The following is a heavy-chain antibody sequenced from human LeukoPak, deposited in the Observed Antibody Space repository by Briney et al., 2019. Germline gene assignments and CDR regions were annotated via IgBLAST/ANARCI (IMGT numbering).Heavy chain of an antibody. CDR1: GGSFSGYY. CDR3: ARGRWYYYDSSGYYYFDY. D-gene: IGHD3-22*01. V-gene: IGHV4-34*01. Sequence: PSETLSLTCAVYGGSFSGYYWSWIRQPPGKGLEWIGEINHSGSTNNNPSLKSRVTISVDTSKNQFSLKLSSVTAADTAVYYCARGRWYYYDSSGYYYFDYWGQGTLVTVSS. CDR2: INHSGST. J-gene: IGHJ4*02.